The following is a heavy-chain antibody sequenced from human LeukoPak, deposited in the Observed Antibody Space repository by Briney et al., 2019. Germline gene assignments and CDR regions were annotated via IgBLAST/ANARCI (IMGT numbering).Heavy chain of an antibody. V-gene: IGHV3-15*01. Sequence: ETLSLTCTVSGGSISSYYWSWVRQAPGKGLEWVGRIKSKTDGGTTDYAAPVKGRFTISRDDSKNTLYLQMNSLKTEDTAVYYCTTELGNAFDIWGQGTMVTVSS. CDR3: TTELGNAFDI. CDR1: GGSISSYY. CDR2: IKSKTDGGTT. J-gene: IGHJ3*02.